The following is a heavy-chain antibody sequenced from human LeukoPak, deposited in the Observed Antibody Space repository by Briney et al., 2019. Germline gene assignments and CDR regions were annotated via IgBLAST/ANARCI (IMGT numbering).Heavy chain of an antibody. D-gene: IGHD2-15*01. J-gene: IGHJ4*02. Sequence: PGGSLRLSCAAPGFTFSSYWMTWVRQAPGKGLEWVANINQDGSAKYYVDSVKGRFSISRDNAKNSLYLQMNSLRAEDTAVYHCARATSGGFAYWGQGTLVTVSS. V-gene: IGHV3-7*01. CDR2: INQDGSAK. CDR1: GFTFSSYW. CDR3: ARATSGGFAY.